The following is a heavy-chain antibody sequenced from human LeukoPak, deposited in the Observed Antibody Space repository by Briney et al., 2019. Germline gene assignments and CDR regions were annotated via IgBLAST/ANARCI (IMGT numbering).Heavy chain of an antibody. D-gene: IGHD2-8*01. Sequence: PGGSLRLSCAASGFTLSSYSMNWVRQAPGKGLEWVSSISGSSSYIYYAGSVKGQFTISRDNAKNSLYLQMNSLRAEDTAVYYCARELRAGYCTNGVCHTPFDYWGQGTLVTVSS. CDR1: GFTLSSYS. J-gene: IGHJ4*02. V-gene: IGHV3-21*01. CDR3: ARELRAGYCTNGVCHTPFDY. CDR2: ISGSSSYI.